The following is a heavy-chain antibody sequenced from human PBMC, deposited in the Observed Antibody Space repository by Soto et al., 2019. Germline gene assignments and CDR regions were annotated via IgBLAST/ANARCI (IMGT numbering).Heavy chain of an antibody. CDR3: ACEGGSGSPDWCFHG. Sequence: QLQLQESGSGLVKPSQTLSLTCAVSGGSISSGGYSWSWLRQPPGKGLEWIGYIFHSGSTYYNPSLTRRVRVSVDVSKYHFSLELSSVPAADTAVDDCACEGGSGSPDWCFHGGGRGTLVTVSS. J-gene: IGHJ2*01. D-gene: IGHD1-26*01. V-gene: IGHV4-30-2*01. CDR1: GGSISSGGYS. CDR2: IFHSGST.